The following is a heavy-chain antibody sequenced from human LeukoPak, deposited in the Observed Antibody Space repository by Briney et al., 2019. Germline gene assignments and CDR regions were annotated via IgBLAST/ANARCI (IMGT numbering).Heavy chain of an antibody. J-gene: IGHJ5*02. CDR1: GGSISSGGYY. CDR2: IYYSGST. V-gene: IGHV4-39*02. CDR3: ARSHSSTWYIGWFDP. Sequence: PSETLSLTCTVSGGSISSGGYYWSWIRQPPGKGLEWIGIIYYSGSTYYNPSLKSRVTISVDTSKSHFSLKLSSVSAADTALYYCARSHSSTWYIGWFDPWGQGTLVTVSS. D-gene: IGHD6-13*01.